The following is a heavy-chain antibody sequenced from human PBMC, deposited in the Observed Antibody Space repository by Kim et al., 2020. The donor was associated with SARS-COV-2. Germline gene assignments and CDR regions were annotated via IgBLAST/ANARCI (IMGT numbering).Heavy chain of an antibody. J-gene: IGHJ6*02. CDR1: GFTFHNHA. CDR3: VKDIIAGGADV. CDR2: IFWNGGGT. D-gene: IGHD2-15*01. V-gene: IGHV3-9*01. Sequence: GGSLRLSCVVSGFTFHNHAMHWVRQAPGKGLEWAAGIFWNGGGTGYADSVRGRFTISRDIAESSLYLQMNSLRTEDTALYFCVKDIIAGGADVRGQGTT.